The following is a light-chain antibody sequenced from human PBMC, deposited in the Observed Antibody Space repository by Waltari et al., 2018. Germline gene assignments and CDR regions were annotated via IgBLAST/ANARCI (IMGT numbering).Light chain of an antibody. CDR2: ANN. CDR3: QSYDKSLDGPVI. Sequence: QSVLTQPPSVSGAPGQRVTISCTGSSSNIGAGYAVHWYQQVPGTAPKLLIYANNNRPSWVPERFSGSKSGPSASLAITGLQAEDEADYYCQSYDKSLDGPVIFGGGTKLTVL. J-gene: IGLJ2*01. CDR1: SSNIGAGYA. V-gene: IGLV1-40*01.